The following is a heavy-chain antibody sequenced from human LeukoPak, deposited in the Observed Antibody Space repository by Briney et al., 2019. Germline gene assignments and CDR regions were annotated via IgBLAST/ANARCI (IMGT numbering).Heavy chain of an antibody. D-gene: IGHD3-10*01. J-gene: IGHJ4*02. CDR1: GHSISSGYY. CDR3: ARGEEGEGGRYYGSGSYLFDY. V-gene: IGHV4-38-2*01. Sequence: SETLSLTCAVSGHSISSGYYWGSIRPPPGKGLEWIGMIYHSGSTYYNPSLKRRVTISVDTSKNQVSLKLSSVTAADTAVYYCARGEEGEGGRYYGSGSYLFDYWGQGTPVTVSS. CDR2: IYHSGST.